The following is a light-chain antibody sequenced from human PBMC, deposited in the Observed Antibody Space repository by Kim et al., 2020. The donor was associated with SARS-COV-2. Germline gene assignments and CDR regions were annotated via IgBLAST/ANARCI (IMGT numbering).Light chain of an antibody. J-gene: IGLJ3*02. CDR3: HVWDSNTAV. Sequence: GARGQTARITCGGRSIGAKSVHWYQQKPGQAPVLVIYRDRIRPSGIPERFSGSNSGNTATLTISRAQAGDEADYYCHVWDSNTAVFGGGTQLTVL. CDR1: SIGAKS. V-gene: IGLV3-9*01. CDR2: RDR.